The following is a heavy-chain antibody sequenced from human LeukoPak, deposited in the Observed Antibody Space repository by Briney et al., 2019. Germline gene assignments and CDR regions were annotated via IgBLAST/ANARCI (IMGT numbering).Heavy chain of an antibody. V-gene: IGHV6-1*01. D-gene: IGHD6-13*01. CDR3: ARHLPPGAAGLTGPFDY. Sequence: SQSRSRSCAISADSVSSSSAAWNWSRQSPSRGLEWLGRTYRTSRWYNDYEVPVKSRIPINPDTSKNQFSLQLSSVTAEATAVYYCARHLPPGAAGLTGPFDYWGQGTLVTVSA. CDR2: TYRTSRWYN. J-gene: IGHJ4*02. CDR1: ADSVSSSSAA.